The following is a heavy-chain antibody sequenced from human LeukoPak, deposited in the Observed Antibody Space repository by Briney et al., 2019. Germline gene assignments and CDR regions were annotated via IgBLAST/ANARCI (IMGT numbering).Heavy chain of an antibody. CDR1: GYTFTSYY. CDR2: INPSGGST. V-gene: IGHV1-46*01. D-gene: IGHD2-2*02. J-gene: IGHJ6*02. CDR3: ARDREVVVPAVIQGGGVDYYYGMDV. Sequence: ASVKVSCKASGYTFTSYYMHWVRQAPGQGLEWMGIINPSGGSTSYAQKFQGRVTMTRDTSTSTVYMELSSLRSEDTAVYYCARDREVVVPAVIQGGGVDYYYGMDVWGQGTTVTVSS.